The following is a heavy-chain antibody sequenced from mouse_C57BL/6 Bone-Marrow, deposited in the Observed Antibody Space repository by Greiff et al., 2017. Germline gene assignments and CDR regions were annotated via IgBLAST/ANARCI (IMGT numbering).Heavy chain of an antibody. D-gene: IGHD1-1*01. J-gene: IGHJ4*01. Sequence: EVQLVESGPGLAKPSQTLSLTCSVTGYSITSDYWNWIRKFPGHKLEYMGYISYSGSTYYNPSLKSRISITRDTSKNQYYLQLNSVTTEDTATYYCARANYYSSSPYAMDYWGQGTSVTVSS. CDR2: ISYSGST. V-gene: IGHV3-8*01. CDR3: ARANYYSSSPYAMDY. CDR1: GYSITSDY.